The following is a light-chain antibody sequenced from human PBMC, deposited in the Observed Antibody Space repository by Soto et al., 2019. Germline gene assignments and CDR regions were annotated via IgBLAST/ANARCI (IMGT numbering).Light chain of an antibody. CDR2: EVN. V-gene: IGLV2-14*01. CDR1: SSDFAVYNY. J-gene: IGLJ1*01. CDR3: SSHKTIGTLQV. Sequence: QSLLTQPATLSASPGQSITISSTGTSSDFAVYNYVAWYQLHPGKAPKLMIYEVNIPSPGVSNRFSGTKYGNTSSLTICGLQAEDEADYYCSSHKTIGTLQVFGPGTKVTVL.